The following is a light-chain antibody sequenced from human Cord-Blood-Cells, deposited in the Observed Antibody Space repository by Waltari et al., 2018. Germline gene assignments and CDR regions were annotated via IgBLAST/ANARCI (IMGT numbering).Light chain of an antibody. J-gene: IGLJ3*02. CDR1: RSNIGSNY. CDR3: AAWDDSLSGWV. CDR2: RNK. V-gene: IGLV1-47*01. Sequence: QSVLTQPPSASGTPGQRVTISCSGRRSNIGSNYVYWYQQLPGTAPKLLIYRNKQRPSGVPDRFSGSKSGTSASLAISGLRSEDEADYYCAAWDDSLSGWVFGGGTKLTVL.